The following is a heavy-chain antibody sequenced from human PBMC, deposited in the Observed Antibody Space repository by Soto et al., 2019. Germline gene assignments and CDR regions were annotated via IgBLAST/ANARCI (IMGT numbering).Heavy chain of an antibody. CDR3: ARGSRYKGPGLSRKNWFDP. CDR1: GGYISSGGYY. D-gene: IGHD5-12*01. J-gene: IGHJ5*02. Sequence: ASETLSLTCTVSGGYISSGGYYWSWIRQHPGKSLEWIGYIYYSGSTYYNPSLKSRVTISVDTSKNQFSLKLSSVTAADTAVYYCARGSRYKGPGLSRKNWFDPWGQGTLVTVSS. V-gene: IGHV4-31*03. CDR2: IYYSGST.